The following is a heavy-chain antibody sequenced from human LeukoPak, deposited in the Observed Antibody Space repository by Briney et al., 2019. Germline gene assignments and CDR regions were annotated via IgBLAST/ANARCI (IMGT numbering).Heavy chain of an antibody. CDR1: GFTVSSNY. Sequence: GGSLRLSCAASGFTVSSNYMSWVRQAPGKGLVWVSVIYSGGSTYYADSVKGRFTISRDNSKNTLYLQMNSLRAEDAAVYYCARYGSGSYYNLFDYWGQGTLVTVSS. V-gene: IGHV3-53*01. D-gene: IGHD3-10*01. CDR3: ARYGSGSYYNLFDY. CDR2: IYSGGST. J-gene: IGHJ4*02.